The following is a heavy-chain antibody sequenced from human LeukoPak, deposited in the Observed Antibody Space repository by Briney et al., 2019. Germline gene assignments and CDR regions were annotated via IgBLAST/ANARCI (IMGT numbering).Heavy chain of an antibody. CDR1: GGSISSYY. V-gene: IGHV4-59*08. D-gene: IGHD3-22*01. Sequence: PSETLSLTCTVSGGSISSYYWSWIRQPPGKGLEWIGYIYYSGSTNYNPSLKSRVTISVDTSKNQFSLKLSSVTAADTAVYYCARHPPYYYDSSGYYYRFGYFDYWGQGTLVTVSS. CDR2: IYYSGST. J-gene: IGHJ4*02. CDR3: ARHPPYYYDSSGYYYRFGYFDY.